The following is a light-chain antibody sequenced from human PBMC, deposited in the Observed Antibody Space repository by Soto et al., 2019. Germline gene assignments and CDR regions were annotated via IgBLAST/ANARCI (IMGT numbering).Light chain of an antibody. Sequence: QSVLTQPPSASGTPGQRVTISCSGSSSNIGSNSVYWYQQLPGTAPKLLICRNNQRPSGVPDRFSGSKSGTSASLAIRGLRSEVGVGYYWAVWDDPLRGRGVFGGGTKVTVL. V-gene: IGLV1-47*01. CDR2: RNN. J-gene: IGLJ2*01. CDR1: SSNIGSNS. CDR3: AVWDDPLRGRGV.